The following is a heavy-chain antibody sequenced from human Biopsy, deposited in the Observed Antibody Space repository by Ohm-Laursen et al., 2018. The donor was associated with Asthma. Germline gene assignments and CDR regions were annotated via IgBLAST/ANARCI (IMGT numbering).Heavy chain of an antibody. V-gene: IGHV3-33*01. CDR1: GFTFGSYG. CDR3: GRERSYMVDY. CDR2: IWFDGSNK. D-gene: IGHD3-10*01. J-gene: IGHJ4*02. Sequence: LRLSCAAFGFTFGSYGLHWVRQAPGKGLEWVADIWFDGSNKHYADSVKGRFTISRDNSKNTLYLQMNSLRAEDTALYYCGRERSYMVDYWGQGTLVIVSS.